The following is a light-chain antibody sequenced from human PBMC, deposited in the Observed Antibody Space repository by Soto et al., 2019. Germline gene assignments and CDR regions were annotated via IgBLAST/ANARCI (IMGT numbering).Light chain of an antibody. V-gene: IGKV3-11*01. CDR3: QQRSNWPVT. Sequence: EIVLTQSPATLSLSPGERATLSCRASQSVSSYLAWYQQKPGQAPRLLIYDTSNRATGIPARFSGSRSGTDFTLTISRLEPEDFAVYYCQQRSNWPVTFGQGTRLDIK. CDR1: QSVSSY. CDR2: DTS. J-gene: IGKJ5*01.